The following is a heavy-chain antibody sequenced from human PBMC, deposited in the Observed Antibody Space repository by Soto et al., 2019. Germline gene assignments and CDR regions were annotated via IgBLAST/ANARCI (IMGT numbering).Heavy chain of an antibody. D-gene: IGHD2-8*01. CDR2: INAADGNT. J-gene: IGHJ4*02. Sequence: GASVKVSCKASGYTFNIYAMHWGRQAPGQGPEWMGWINAADGNTKYSQKFQGRVSITADTSATTAYMELTSLTSEDTAVYYCARFLMGSTIFDYWGQGTPVTVSS. CDR1: GYTFNIYA. V-gene: IGHV1-3*01. CDR3: ARFLMGSTIFDY.